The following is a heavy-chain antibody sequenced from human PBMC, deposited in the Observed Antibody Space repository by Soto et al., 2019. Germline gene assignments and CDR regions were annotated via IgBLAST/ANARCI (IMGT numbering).Heavy chain of an antibody. Sequence: SETLSLTCTVSGGSISSYYWSWIRQPPGKGLEWIGYMHYSGRTNSKPFLKSRVTISLDTSKNQFSLRLRSVTAADTAVYFCARCGSNFWDDSYKYFYYMDVWGKGTTVTVSS. V-gene: IGHV4-59*01. D-gene: IGHD3-3*01. CDR2: MHYSGRT. J-gene: IGHJ6*03. CDR3: ARCGSNFWDDSYKYFYYMDV. CDR1: GGSISSYY.